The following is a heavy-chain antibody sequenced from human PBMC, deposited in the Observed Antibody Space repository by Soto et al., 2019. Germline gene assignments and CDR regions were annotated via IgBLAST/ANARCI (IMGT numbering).Heavy chain of an antibody. CDR1: GFTFSSYA. Sequence: PGGSLRLSCAASGFTFSSYAMSWVRQAPGKGLEWVSAISGSGGSTYYADSVKGRFTISRDNSKNTLYLQMNSLRAEDTAVYYCAKDLHPKTWGSSTSCYDYWGQGTLVTVSS. V-gene: IGHV3-23*01. J-gene: IGHJ4*02. CDR3: AKDLHPKTWGSSTSCYDY. CDR2: ISGSGGST. D-gene: IGHD2-2*01.